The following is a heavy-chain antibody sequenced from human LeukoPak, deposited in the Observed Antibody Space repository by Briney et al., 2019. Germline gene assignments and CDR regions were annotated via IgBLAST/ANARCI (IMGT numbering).Heavy chain of an antibody. CDR3: ARGLPLRYSSGWYVAYYFDY. CDR1: GGSFSGYY. D-gene: IGHD6-19*01. V-gene: IGHV4-34*01. J-gene: IGHJ4*02. CDR2: INHSGST. Sequence: SETLSLTCAVYGGSFSGYYWSWIRQPPGKGLEWIGEINHSGSTNYNPSLKSRVTISVDTSKNQFSLKLSPVTAADTAVYYCARGLPLRYSSGWYVAYYFDYWGQGTLVTVSS.